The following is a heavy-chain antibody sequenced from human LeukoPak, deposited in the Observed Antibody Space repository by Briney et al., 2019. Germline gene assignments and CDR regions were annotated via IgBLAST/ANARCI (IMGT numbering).Heavy chain of an antibody. V-gene: IGHV4-39*01. CDR1: GGSISSSSYY. J-gene: IGHJ4*02. Sequence: KASETLSLTCTVSGGSISSSSYYWGWIRQPPGKGLEWIGSIYYSGSTYYNPSLKSRVTISVDTSKNQFSLKLSSVTAADTAVYYCARAGPKKLHDFWSGTYFDYWGQRTLVTVSS. CDR2: IYYSGST. CDR3: ARAGPKKLHDFWSGTYFDY. D-gene: IGHD3-3*01.